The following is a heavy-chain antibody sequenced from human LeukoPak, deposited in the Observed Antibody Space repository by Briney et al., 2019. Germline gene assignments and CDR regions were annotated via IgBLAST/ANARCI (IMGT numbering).Heavy chain of an antibody. D-gene: IGHD2-15*01. CDR3: ARLEGGIVVVVAD. J-gene: IGHJ4*02. Sequence: SETLSLTCTVSGGSISSYYWSWIRQPPGKGLEWIGYIYYSGSTNYNPSLKSRVTKSVDTSKNQFSLKLSSVTAADTAVYYCARLEGGIVVVVADWGQGTLVTVSS. V-gene: IGHV4-59*08. CDR1: GGSISSYY. CDR2: IYYSGST.